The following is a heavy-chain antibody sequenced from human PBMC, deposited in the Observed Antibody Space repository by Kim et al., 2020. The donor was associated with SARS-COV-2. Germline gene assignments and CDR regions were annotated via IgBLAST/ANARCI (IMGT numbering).Heavy chain of an antibody. CDR3: ARASGYGSGGYYFDY. V-gene: IGHV4-39*07. D-gene: IGHD3-10*01. Sequence: PTRRSRVTLSVDTSKNQFSLKLSSVTAADTAVYYCARASGYGSGGYYFDYWGQGTLVTVSS. J-gene: IGHJ4*02.